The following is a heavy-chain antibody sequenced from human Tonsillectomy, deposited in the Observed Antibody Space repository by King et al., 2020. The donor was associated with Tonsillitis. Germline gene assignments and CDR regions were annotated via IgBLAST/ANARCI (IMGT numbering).Heavy chain of an antibody. CDR3: ARPLANWNGLDS. CDR1: GYRFPSYW. D-gene: IGHD1-20*01. V-gene: IGHV5-51*01. Sequence: VQLVESGAEVKKPGESLKISCKGSGYRFPSYWIGWVRQMPGKGLEWMGIIYPGDSDTRYSPSFQGQVTISADTSIITAYLQWSSRKASDTAIYYCARPLANWNGLDSWRQGTLVTVSS. J-gene: IGHJ4*02. CDR2: IYPGDSDT.